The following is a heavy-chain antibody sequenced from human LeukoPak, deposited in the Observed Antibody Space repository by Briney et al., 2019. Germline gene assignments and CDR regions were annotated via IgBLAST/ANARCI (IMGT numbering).Heavy chain of an antibody. Sequence: ASVKVSCKASGGTFSSYAISWVRQAPGQGLEWMGGIIPIFGTANYAQKFQGRVTITADESTSTAYMELSSLRSEDTAVYYCARTDSSRGYMDVWGKGTTVTVSS. CDR1: GGTFSSYA. V-gene: IGHV1-69*01. J-gene: IGHJ6*03. CDR2: IIPIFGTA. CDR3: ARTDSSRGYMDV. D-gene: IGHD6-13*01.